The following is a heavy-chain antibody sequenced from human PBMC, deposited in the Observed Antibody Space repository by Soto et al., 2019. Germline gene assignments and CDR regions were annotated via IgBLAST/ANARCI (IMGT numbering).Heavy chain of an antibody. D-gene: IGHD3-16*01. V-gene: IGHV4-30-4*02. J-gene: IGHJ6*01. CDR3: ARVPSPFDFYYAMDV. Sequence: LSLAYTVPGDSIGRGNKYCRWLRPDPGKGLEWIGYIFSSGTTYYNPSLKSRLTMSLDTSQNQFSLKLNSVTAADTAVYFCARVPSPFDFYYAMDVWGQGTTVTVPQ. CDR1: GDSIGRGNKY. CDR2: IFSSGTT.